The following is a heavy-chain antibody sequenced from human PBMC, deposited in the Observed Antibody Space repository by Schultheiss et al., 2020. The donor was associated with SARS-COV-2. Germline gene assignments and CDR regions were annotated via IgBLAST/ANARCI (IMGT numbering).Heavy chain of an antibody. V-gene: IGHV1-46*01. CDR3: ARRTTDDAFDI. CDR1: GYTFTSYG. Sequence: ASVKVSCKASGYTFTSYGISWVRQAPGQGLEWMGIINPSGGSTSYAQKFQGRVTMTRDTSTSTVYMELSSLRSEDTAVYYCARRTTDDAFDIWGQGTMVTVSS. J-gene: IGHJ3*02. CDR2: INPSGGST. D-gene: IGHD1-1*01.